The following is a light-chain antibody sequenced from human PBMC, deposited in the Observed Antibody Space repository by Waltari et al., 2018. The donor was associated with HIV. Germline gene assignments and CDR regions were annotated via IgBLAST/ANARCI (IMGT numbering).Light chain of an antibody. CDR2: EVS. J-gene: IGLJ3*02. CDR3: GSYTSAATWV. V-gene: IGLV2-14*01. Sequence: QSALTQPASVSGSRGQSITISCTGTNSDIGSYDLVSWYQQHPGDAPQLIIYEVSYRPSGVSDRFSGSKSINAASLTISGLQADDEADYYCGSYTSAATWVFGGGTKVTVL. CDR1: NSDIGSYDL.